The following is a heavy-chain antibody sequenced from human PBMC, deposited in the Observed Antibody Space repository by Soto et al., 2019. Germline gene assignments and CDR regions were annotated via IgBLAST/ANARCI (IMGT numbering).Heavy chain of an antibody. V-gene: IGHV1-69*13. Sequence: SVKVSCKASGGTFSSYAISWVRQAPGQGLEWMGGIIPIFGTANYAQKFQGRVTITADESTSTAYMKLSSLRSEDTAVYYCARDVGYSYGSRALFYYWGQGTMVTVSS. J-gene: IGHJ4*02. CDR1: GGTFSSYA. CDR3: ARDVGYSYGSRALFYY. CDR2: IIPIFGTA. D-gene: IGHD5-18*01.